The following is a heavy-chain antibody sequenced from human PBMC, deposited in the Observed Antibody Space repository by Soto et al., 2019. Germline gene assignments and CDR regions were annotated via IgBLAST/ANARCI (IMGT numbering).Heavy chain of an antibody. V-gene: IGHV1-69*13. CDR2: IIPIFGTA. CDR3: ANFGWYNPYYYGMDV. Sequence: SVKVSCKASGGTFSSYAISWVRQAPGQGLEWMGGIIPIFGTANYAQKFQGRVTITADESTSTAYMELSSLRSEDTAVYYCANFGWYNPYYYGMDVWGQGTTVTVSS. J-gene: IGHJ6*02. D-gene: IGHD6-19*01. CDR1: GGTFSSYA.